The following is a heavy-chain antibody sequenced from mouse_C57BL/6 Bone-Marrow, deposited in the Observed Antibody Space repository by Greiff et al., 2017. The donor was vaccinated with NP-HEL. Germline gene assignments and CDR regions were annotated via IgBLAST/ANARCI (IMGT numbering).Heavy chain of an antibody. CDR1: GYTFTSYW. CDR3: ACGSSSLAY. V-gene: IGHV1-69*01. D-gene: IGHD1-1*01. CDR2: IDPSDSYT. J-gene: IGHJ3*01. Sequence: QVQLQQPGAELVMPGASVKLSCKASGYTFTSYWMHWVKQRPGQGLEWIGEIDPSDSYTNYNQKFKGKSTLTVDKSSSTAYMQLSSLTSEDSAVYYCACGSSSLAYGGQGTLVTVSA.